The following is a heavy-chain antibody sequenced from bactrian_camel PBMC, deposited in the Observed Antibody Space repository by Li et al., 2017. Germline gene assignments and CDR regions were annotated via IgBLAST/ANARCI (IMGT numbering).Heavy chain of an antibody. Sequence: HVQLVESGGGSVQAGGSLRLSCEASGPSYERGCMGWYRQAPGKERELVSIIASDGTTWYSHSVKDRFTISKDNPSNTMYLQMNSLQPEDTATYYCAARTGFRSMVCLPDLVYTYWGQGTQVTVS. CDR1: GPSYERGC. CDR2: IASDGTT. J-gene: IGHJ4*01. CDR3: AARTGFRSMVCLPDLVYTY. D-gene: IGHD7*01. V-gene: IGHV3S55*01.